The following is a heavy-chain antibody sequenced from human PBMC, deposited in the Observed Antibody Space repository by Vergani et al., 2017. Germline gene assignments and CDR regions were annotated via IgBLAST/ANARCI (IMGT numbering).Heavy chain of an antibody. J-gene: IGHJ4*02. CDR1: GGSINSHNYY. CDR3: ARGSCLGGSCYKPLCDY. D-gene: IGHD2-15*01. V-gene: IGHV4-61*02. Sequence: QVQLQESGPGLVKPSQTLSLTCTVSGGSINSHNYYWSWIRQPAGKGLEWIGRIHTSGSTNYNPSLKSRVTMSEDTSKNQFSLHLTSVTAADTAVYFCARGSCLGGSCYKPLCDYGGQGILVTVSS. CDR2: IHTSGST.